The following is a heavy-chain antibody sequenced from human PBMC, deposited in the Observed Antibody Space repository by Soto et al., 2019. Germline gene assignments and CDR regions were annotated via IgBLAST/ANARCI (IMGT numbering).Heavy chain of an antibody. CDR3: ASQPNYDILTGYLGPRWFDP. V-gene: IGHV4-39*01. CDR2: IYYSGRT. D-gene: IGHD3-9*01. J-gene: IGHJ5*02. Sequence: SEALSLTCTVSGGSIISSRYYLGWIRQPPEKGLEWIGRIYYSGRTYYNPSLKSRVTISVDTSKNQFSLKLSSVTAADTAVYYCASQPNYDILTGYLGPRWFDPWGQGTLVTVS. CDR1: GGSIISSRYY.